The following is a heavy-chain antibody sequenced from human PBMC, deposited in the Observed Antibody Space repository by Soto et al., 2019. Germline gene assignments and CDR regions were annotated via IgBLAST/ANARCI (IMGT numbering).Heavy chain of an antibody. Sequence: PGGSLRLSCAASGFTFSSYGMHWVRQAPGKGLEWVAVIWYDGSNKYYADSVKGRFTISRDNSKNTLYLQMNSLRAEDTAVYYCARDGRIWFGELALDYWGQGTLVTVSS. CDR1: GFTFSSYG. V-gene: IGHV3-33*01. D-gene: IGHD3-10*01. CDR3: ARDGRIWFGELALDY. J-gene: IGHJ4*02. CDR2: IWYDGSNK.